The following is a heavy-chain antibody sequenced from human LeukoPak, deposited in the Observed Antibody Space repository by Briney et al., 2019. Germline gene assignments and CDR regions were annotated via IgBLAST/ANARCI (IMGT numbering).Heavy chain of an antibody. CDR1: GFTFSTYS. CDR2: ISSTGTIT. Sequence: PGGSLRLSCAASGFTFSTYSMSWVRQAPGKGLEWVAIISSTGTITYYADSVKGRFTTSRDNSKNTLFLQMNSLRAEDTAIYYCAKYGPQDSGSSHFDYWGQGALVTVSS. CDR3: AKYGPQDSGSSHFDY. D-gene: IGHD1-26*01. V-gene: IGHV3-23*01. J-gene: IGHJ4*02.